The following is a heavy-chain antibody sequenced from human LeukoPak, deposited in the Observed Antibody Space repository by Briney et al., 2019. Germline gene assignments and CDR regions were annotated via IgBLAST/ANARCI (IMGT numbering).Heavy chain of an antibody. CDR1: GYTFTSYD. CDR2: MNPNSGNT. CDR3: ARGKNNRLGYCSSASCSHYYGMDV. D-gene: IGHD2-2*01. J-gene: IGHJ6*02. Sequence: ASVKVSCKASGYTFTSYDINWVRQATGQGLEWMGWMNPNSGNTGYAQKFQGRVTMTRNTSISTAYMELSSLRSEDTAVYYCARGKNNRLGYCSSASCSHYYGMDVWGRGTTVTVSS. V-gene: IGHV1-8*01.